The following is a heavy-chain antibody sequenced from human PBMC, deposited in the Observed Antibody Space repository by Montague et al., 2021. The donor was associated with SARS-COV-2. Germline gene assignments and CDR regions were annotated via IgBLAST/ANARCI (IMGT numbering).Heavy chain of an antibody. D-gene: IGHD6-19*01. Sequence: SLRLSCAASGFTFSSYSMNWARQAPGKGLEWVSSINSSSSYIYYADSVKGRFTISRDNAKNSLYLQMNSLRAEDTAVYYCARVGGSGWYVDYWGQGTLVTVSS. V-gene: IGHV3-21*01. CDR3: ARVGGSGWYVDY. CDR1: GFTFSSYS. CDR2: INSSSSYI. J-gene: IGHJ4*02.